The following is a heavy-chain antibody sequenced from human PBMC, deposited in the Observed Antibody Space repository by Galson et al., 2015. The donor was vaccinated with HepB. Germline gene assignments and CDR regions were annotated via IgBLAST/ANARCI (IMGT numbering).Heavy chain of an antibody. CDR1: GGTFSSYA. D-gene: IGHD2-15*01. CDR2: ISPMFGIT. V-gene: IGHV1-69*10. Sequence: SVKVSCKASGGTFSSYAISWVRQAPGQGLEWVGGISPMFGITNYAQKFQGRVTFTADKSTSTAYMELSSLRFDDTAVYFCAKEGGGYCSGGSCIWGQGTMVTVSS. CDR3: AKEGGGYCSGGSCI. J-gene: IGHJ3*02.